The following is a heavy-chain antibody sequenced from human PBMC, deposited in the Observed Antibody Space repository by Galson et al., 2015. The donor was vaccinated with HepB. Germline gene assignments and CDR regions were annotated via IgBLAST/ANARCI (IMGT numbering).Heavy chain of an antibody. Sequence: SLRLSCAASGFTFSSYSMNWVRQAPGKGLEWVSYISSSSSTIYYADSVKGRFTISRDNAKNSLYPQMNSLRDEDTAVYYCASEFSGSSSFDYWGQGTLVTVSS. J-gene: IGHJ4*02. CDR1: GFTFSSYS. CDR3: ASEFSGSSSFDY. CDR2: ISSSSSTI. V-gene: IGHV3-48*02. D-gene: IGHD6-25*01.